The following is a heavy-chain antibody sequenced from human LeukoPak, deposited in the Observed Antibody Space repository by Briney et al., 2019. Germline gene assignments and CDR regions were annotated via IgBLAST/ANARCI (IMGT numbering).Heavy chain of an antibody. CDR3: ARVRFLEWSDY. J-gene: IGHJ4*02. V-gene: IGHV3-7*01. Sequence: QPGGSLRLSCEPSGFSFRSFWMTWVRQAPGKGPEWVANINQEGSEKYYGDSVKGRFTISRDNAKNTLYLEMNSLRAEDTAVYYCARVRFLEWSDYWGQGTLVTVSS. CDR2: INQEGSEK. D-gene: IGHD3-3*01. CDR1: GFSFRSFW.